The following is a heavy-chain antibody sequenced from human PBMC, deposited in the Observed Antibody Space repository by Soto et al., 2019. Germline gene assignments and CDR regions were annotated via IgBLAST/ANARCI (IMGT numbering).Heavy chain of an antibody. J-gene: IGHJ4*02. D-gene: IGHD6-19*01. CDR2: ISAYNGNT. Sequence: QVQLVQSGAEVKKPGASVKVSCKASGYTFTSYGISWVRQAPGQGLERMGWISAYNGNTKYAQKLQGKVTMTTATSTSTAYMEVRSLRSDDTAVYYCARDLAVGLVDYWGQGTLVTVSS. CDR3: ARDLAVGLVDY. V-gene: IGHV1-18*01. CDR1: GYTFTSYG.